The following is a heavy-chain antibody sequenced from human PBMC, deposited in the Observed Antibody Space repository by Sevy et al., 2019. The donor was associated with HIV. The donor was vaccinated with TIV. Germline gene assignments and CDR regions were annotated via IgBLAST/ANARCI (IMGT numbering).Heavy chain of an antibody. V-gene: IGHV1-2*02. CDR3: AVALGAYERSGYF. Sequence: GESLKISCKASGFTFTGYYLHWVRQAPGQGLEWMGWINLDSGGTNYAQNFQGRVTMTRDTSISTAYMDVSRLRSDDTATYYRAVALGAYERSGYFWGQGTLVTVSS. CDR1: GFTFTGYY. D-gene: IGHD3-22*01. J-gene: IGHJ4*02. CDR2: INLDSGGT.